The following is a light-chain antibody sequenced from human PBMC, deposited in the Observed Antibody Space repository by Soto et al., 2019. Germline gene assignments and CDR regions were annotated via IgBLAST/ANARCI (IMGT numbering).Light chain of an antibody. CDR3: SSYTSSSTI. J-gene: IGLJ1*01. CDR2: EVS. V-gene: IGLV2-14*01. CDR1: SSNIGGNS. Sequence: QSVMTQPPSVSAAPGQKVTISCSGSSSNIGGNSVSWYQQLPGTAPKLMIYEVSNRPSGVSNRFSGSKSGNTASLTISGLQAEDEADYYCSSYTSSSTIFGTGTKLTVL.